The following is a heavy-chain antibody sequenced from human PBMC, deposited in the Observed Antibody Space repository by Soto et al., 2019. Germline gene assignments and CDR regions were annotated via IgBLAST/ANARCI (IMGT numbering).Heavy chain of an antibody. CDR3: ARGGWIQTGYGPFDI. D-gene: IGHD5-18*01. J-gene: IGHJ3*02. Sequence: ASVKVACKASGYTFPSDYMDWVRQAPGQGLEWMGIINPSGGSTSYAQKFQGRVTMTRDTSTSTVYMELSSLRSEDTAVYYCARGGWIQTGYGPFDIWGQGTMVTVSS. CDR1: GYTFPSDY. CDR2: INPSGGST. V-gene: IGHV1-46*01.